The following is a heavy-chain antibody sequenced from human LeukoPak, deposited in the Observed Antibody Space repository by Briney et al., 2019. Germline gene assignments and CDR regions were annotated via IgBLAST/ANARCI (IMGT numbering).Heavy chain of an antibody. CDR1: GFTFSSYG. J-gene: IGHJ4*02. CDR2: ISYDGSNK. D-gene: IGHD5-18*01. CDR3: ARDGKYSYGRKALDY. Sequence: GGSLRLSCAASGFTFSSYGMHWVRQAPGKGLEWVAVISYDGSNKYYADSVKGRFTISRDNSKNTLYLQMNSLRAEDTAVYYCARDGKYSYGRKALDYWGQGTLVTVSS. V-gene: IGHV3-30*03.